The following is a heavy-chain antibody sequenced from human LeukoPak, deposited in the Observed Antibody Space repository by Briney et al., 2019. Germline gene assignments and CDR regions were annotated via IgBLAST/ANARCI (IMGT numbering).Heavy chain of an antibody. V-gene: IGHV1-2*02. CDR2: INPNNGGT. CDR3: ARGLAGTTHFDY. CDR1: GYTFTDYS. J-gene: IGHJ4*02. Sequence: ASVKVSCKASGYTFTDYSMDWVRQDPGQGLEWMGWINPNNGGTNYAQKFQGRVTMTRDTSINTAYMELSRLKSDDTAVYYCARGLAGTTHFDYWDQGTLVTVSS. D-gene: IGHD6-19*01.